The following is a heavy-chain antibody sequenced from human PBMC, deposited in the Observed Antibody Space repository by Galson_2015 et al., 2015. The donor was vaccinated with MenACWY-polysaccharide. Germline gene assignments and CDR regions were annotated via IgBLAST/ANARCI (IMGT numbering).Heavy chain of an antibody. Sequence: SVKVSCKASGYTFSSYDINWVRQASGQGLEWMGWMNPNSGNTGYAQKFQGRVAMTRDTAISTAYMELRMLRYDDTAVYYCARIIARKYTFADSWGQGTLVSV. CDR3: ARIIARKYTFADS. CDR1: GYTFSSYD. V-gene: IGHV1-8*01. CDR2: MNPNSGNT. J-gene: IGHJ4*02. D-gene: IGHD3-16*01.